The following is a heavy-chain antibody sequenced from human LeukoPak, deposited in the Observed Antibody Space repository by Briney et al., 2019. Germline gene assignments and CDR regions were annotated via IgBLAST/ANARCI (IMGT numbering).Heavy chain of an antibody. D-gene: IGHD2-15*01. V-gene: IGHV4-39*07. Sequence: PSETLSLTCAVSGASISGSGYYWGWIRQPPGKGLEWIGNIYYSGSTYYNASLQSRVTISIDTSKNQFSLRLNSVTAADTAVYYCARVGYCSGGSCYSLGLFDYWGQGTLVTVSS. CDR3: ARVGYCSGGSCYSLGLFDY. J-gene: IGHJ4*02. CDR2: IYYSGST. CDR1: GASISGSGYY.